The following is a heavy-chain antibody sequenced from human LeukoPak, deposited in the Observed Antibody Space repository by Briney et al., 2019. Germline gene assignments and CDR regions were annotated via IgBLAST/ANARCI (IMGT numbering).Heavy chain of an antibody. CDR3: ARRRSSWYEGSFDY. CDR1: GYTFTSYD. Sequence: ASVKVSCKASGYTFTSYDINWVRQATGQGLEWMGWMNPNSGNTGYAQKFQGRVTMTRYTSISTAYMELSSLRSEDTAVYYCARRRSSWYEGSFDYWGQGTLVTVSS. V-gene: IGHV1-8*01. CDR2: MNPNSGNT. J-gene: IGHJ4*02. D-gene: IGHD6-13*01.